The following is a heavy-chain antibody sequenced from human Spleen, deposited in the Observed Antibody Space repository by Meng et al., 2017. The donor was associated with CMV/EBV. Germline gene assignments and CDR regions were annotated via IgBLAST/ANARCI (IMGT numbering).Heavy chain of an antibody. CDR1: GGSISSGGYY. CDR3: AREPGELLDY. CDR2: IYYSGST. D-gene: IGHD1-26*01. V-gene: IGHV4-31*03. J-gene: IGHJ4*02. Sequence: LTCTGSGGSISSGGYYWSWIRQHPGKGLEWIGYIYYSGSTYYNPSLKSRVTISVDTSKNQFSLKLSSVTAADTAVYYCAREPGELLDYWGQGTLVTVSS.